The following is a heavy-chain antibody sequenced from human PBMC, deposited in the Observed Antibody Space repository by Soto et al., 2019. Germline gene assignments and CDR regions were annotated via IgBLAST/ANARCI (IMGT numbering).Heavy chain of an antibody. Sequence: EVQLLDSGGGLVQPGGSLRLSCEASGFTFSNYAMNWVRQAPGKGLEWVLGISGGGDNTYYADSVKGRFTISRDNSKNTVFLQMNSLRAEDTAVYYCAKERLARGFDYSGQGTLVTVSS. CDR2: ISGGGDNT. CDR1: GFTFSNYA. CDR3: AKERLARGFDY. J-gene: IGHJ4*02. V-gene: IGHV3-23*01.